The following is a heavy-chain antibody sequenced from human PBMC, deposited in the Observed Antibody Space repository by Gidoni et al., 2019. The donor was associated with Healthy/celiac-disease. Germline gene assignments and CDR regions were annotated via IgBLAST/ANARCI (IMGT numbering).Heavy chain of an antibody. CDR3: AREWDYYYYGMDV. D-gene: IGHD1-26*01. J-gene: IGHJ6*02. V-gene: IGHV3-53*02. CDR2: IYSGGST. CDR1: GFTVSSNY. Sequence: EVQLVETGGGLIQPGGSLRLSCAASGFTVSSNYMSWVRQAPGKGLEWVSVIYSGGSTYYADSVKGRFTISRDNSKNTLYLQMNSLRAEDTAVYYCAREWDYYYYGMDVWGQGTTVTVSS.